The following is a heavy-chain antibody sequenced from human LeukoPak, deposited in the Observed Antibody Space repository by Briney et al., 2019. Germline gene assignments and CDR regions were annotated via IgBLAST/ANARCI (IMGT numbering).Heavy chain of an antibody. Sequence: SQTLSLTCTVSADSISRGSYYWTWIRQPAGKGLEWIGHIYTSGSTNYNPSLKSRVTISVDTSKNQFSLKLSSVTAAGTAVYYCAREFSYWGQGTLVTISS. CDR3: AREFSY. CDR2: IYTSGST. V-gene: IGHV4-61*09. J-gene: IGHJ4*02. CDR1: ADSISRGSYY.